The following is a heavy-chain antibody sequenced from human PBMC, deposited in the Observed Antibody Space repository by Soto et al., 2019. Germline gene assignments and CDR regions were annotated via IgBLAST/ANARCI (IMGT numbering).Heavy chain of an antibody. CDR1: GFTFSSYA. D-gene: IGHD3-10*01. V-gene: IGHV3-23*01. Sequence: EVQLLESGGGLVQPGGSLRLSCAASGFTFSSYAMSWVRQAPGKGLEWVSAISGSGGSTYYADSVKGRFTISRDNSKNTLYLQMNSRRAEDTAVYYCAKDFDDTMVRGVIADYYYYGMDVWGQGTTVTVSS. J-gene: IGHJ6*02. CDR2: ISGSGGST. CDR3: AKDFDDTMVRGVIADYYYYGMDV.